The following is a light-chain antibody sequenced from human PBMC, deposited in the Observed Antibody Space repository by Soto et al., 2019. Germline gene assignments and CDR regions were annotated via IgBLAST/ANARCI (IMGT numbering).Light chain of an antibody. Sequence: QSVLTQPASVSGSPGQSITISCTGTSSDVGGYNFVSWYQQHPDKAPKLMIYDVTNRPSGVSNRFSGSKPGNTASLTISGLQAEDEADYYCSSYTSISTYVFGTGTKLTVL. CDR2: DVT. CDR3: SSYTSISTYV. CDR1: SSDVGGYNF. V-gene: IGLV2-14*01. J-gene: IGLJ1*01.